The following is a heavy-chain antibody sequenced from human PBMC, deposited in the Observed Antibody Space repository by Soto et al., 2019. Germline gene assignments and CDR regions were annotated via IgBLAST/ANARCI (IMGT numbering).Heavy chain of an antibody. CDR1: GFTFSRYY. D-gene: IGHD2-2*01. CDR2: ISTTSTYT. V-gene: IGHV3-21*01. Sequence: WSLRLSCAASGFTFSRYYMNWVRQAPGKGLEWVSSISTTSTYTHYADSLKGRFTISRDNAKKLLYLQMDSLRAEDTAVYYCARDDGLSSTNVKAFDIWGQGTKVTVSS. J-gene: IGHJ3*02. CDR3: ARDDGLSSTNVKAFDI.